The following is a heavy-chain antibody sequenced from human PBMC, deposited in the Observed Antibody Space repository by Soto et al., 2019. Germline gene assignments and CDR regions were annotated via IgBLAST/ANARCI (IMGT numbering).Heavy chain of an antibody. J-gene: IGHJ4*02. Sequence: GGSLRLSCAASGFIVSSNYMSWVRQAPGKGLEWVSIIYNDGSTYYADSVKGRFTISRDNSKNTLYLQILSLRAEDMAVYYCARDSYTRYWGQGTLVTVSS. CDR3: ARDSYTRY. V-gene: IGHV3-66*01. CDR1: GFIVSSNY. D-gene: IGHD4-4*01. CDR2: IYNDGST.